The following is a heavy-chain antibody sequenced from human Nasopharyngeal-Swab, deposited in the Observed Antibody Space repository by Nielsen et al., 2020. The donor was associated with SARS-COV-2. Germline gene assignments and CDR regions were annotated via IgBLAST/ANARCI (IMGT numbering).Heavy chain of an antibody. CDR3: ARGRRGYFYYDYVWGSYPVGGYFDY. J-gene: IGHJ4*02. D-gene: IGHD3-16*02. CDR1: GYTFTSYG. CDR2: ISAYNGNT. Sequence: ASVKVSCKASGYTFTSYGISWVRQAPGQGLEWMGWISAYNGNTNYAQKLQGRVTMTTDTSTSTAYMELRSLRSDDTAVYYCARGRRGYFYYDYVWGSYPVGGYFDYWGQGTLVTVSS. V-gene: IGHV1-18*04.